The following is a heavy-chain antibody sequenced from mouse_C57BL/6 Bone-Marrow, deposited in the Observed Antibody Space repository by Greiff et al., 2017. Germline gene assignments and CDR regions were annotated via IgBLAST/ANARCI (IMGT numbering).Heavy chain of an antibody. V-gene: IGHV8-8*01. CDR1: GFSLSTFGMG. Sequence: QVQLKESGPGILQPSQTLSLTCSFSGFSLSTFGMGVGWIRQPSGKGLEWLAHIWWDDDKYYNPALKSRLTISKDTSKNQVFLKIANVDTADTATYYCARIAGLATNYYGSSYTFDYWGQGTTLTVSS. CDR3: ARIAGLATNYYGSSYTFDY. J-gene: IGHJ2*01. D-gene: IGHD1-1*01. CDR2: IWWDDDK.